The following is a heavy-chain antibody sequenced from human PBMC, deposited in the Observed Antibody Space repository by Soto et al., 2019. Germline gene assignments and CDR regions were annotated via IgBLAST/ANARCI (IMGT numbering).Heavy chain of an antibody. CDR1: GFTFSSYA. CDR3: AKDLAGSWYEVVDY. V-gene: IGHV3-23*01. D-gene: IGHD6-13*01. CDR2: ISGSGGST. J-gene: IGHJ4*02. Sequence: EVQLLESGGGLVQPWGSLRLSCAASGFTFSSYAMSWVRQAPGKGLEWVSAISGSGGSTYYADSVKGRFTISRDNSKNTPYLQMNSLRAEDTAVYYCAKDLAGSWYEVVDYWGQGTMVTVSS.